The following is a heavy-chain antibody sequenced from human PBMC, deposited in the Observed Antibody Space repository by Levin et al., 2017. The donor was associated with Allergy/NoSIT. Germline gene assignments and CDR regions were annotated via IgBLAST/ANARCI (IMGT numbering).Heavy chain of an antibody. CDR2: INSDGSNT. CDR3: ARGGCSSTTCLDS. D-gene: IGHD2-2*01. CDR1: GFTFSNYW. Sequence: PGGSLRLFCAASGFTFSNYWMHWVRQAPGKGLVWVSHINSDGSNTNYADSVKGRFTISRDNAKNTLYLQMNSLRAEDTAVYYCARGGCSSTTCLDSWGQGTLVTVSP. J-gene: IGHJ5*01. V-gene: IGHV3-74*01.